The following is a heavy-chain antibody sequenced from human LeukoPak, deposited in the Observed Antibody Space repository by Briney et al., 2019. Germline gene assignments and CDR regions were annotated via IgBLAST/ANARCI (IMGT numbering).Heavy chain of an antibody. V-gene: IGHV1-8*01. J-gene: IGHJ4*02. D-gene: IGHD1-26*01. CDR2: MNPVSGNA. CDR3: ARDQWELLRADY. Sequence: ASVKVSCKASGYTFTNFDINWVRQAPGQGLEWMGWMNPVSGNAGSAQKLQGRVTMTTDTSTSTAYMELRSLRSDDTAVYYCARDQWELLRADYWGQGTLVTVSS. CDR1: GYTFTNFD.